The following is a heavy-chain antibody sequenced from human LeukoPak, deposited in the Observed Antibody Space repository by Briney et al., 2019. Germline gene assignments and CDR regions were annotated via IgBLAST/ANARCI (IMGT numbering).Heavy chain of an antibody. V-gene: IGHV4-59*01. CDR1: GGSISSYY. J-gene: IGHJ4*02. D-gene: IGHD2-15*01. CDR3: ARAQYCSGGSCYLRWRLGALDY. CDR2: IYYSGST. Sequence: PSETLSLTCTLSGGSISSYYWSWIRQPPGKGLEWIGYIYYSGSTNYNPSLKSRVTISVDTSKNQFSLKLSSVTAADTAVYYCARAQYCSGGSCYLRWRLGALDYWGQGTLVTVSS.